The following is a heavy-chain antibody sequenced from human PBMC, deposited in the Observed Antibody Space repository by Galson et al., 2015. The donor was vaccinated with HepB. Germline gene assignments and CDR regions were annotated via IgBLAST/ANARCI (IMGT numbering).Heavy chain of an antibody. CDR1: GYTFTGYY. J-gene: IGHJ3*02. D-gene: IGHD5-12*01. CDR3: ARYSGYDWGGGAFDI. V-gene: IGHV1-2*06. CDR2: INPNSGGT. Sequence: SVKVSCKASGYTFTGYYMHWVRQAPGQGLEWMGRINPNSGGTNYAQKFQGRVTMTRDTSISTAYMELSRLRSDDTAVYYCARYSGYDWGGGAFDIWGQGTMVTVSS.